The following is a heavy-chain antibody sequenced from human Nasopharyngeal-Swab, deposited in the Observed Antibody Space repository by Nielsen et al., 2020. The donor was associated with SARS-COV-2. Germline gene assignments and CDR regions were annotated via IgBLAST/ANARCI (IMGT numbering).Heavy chain of an antibody. CDR1: GYNFLSYG. D-gene: IGHD1-26*01. CDR2: ISAYMGKT. Sequence: ASVKVSCKSSGYNFLSYGISWVRQAPGQGIEGMGWISAYMGKTNYAQKFQDRVTMTTDTPTGTAYMELRNLRSDDTAVYYCARGGWDLSEYFSHWGQGTLVTVSS. V-gene: IGHV1-18*01. J-gene: IGHJ1*01. CDR3: ARGGWDLSEYFSH.